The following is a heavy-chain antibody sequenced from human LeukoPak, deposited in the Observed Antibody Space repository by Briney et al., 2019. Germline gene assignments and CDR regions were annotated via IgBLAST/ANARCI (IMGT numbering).Heavy chain of an antibody. J-gene: IGHJ5*02. Sequence: GGSLRLSCAASGFTFSSYWMSWVRQAPGKGLEWVANIKQDGSEKYYVDSVKGRFTISRDNAKKSLYLQMNSVRVEDTAVYYWPRATASNWFDPWGQGTLVRVS. V-gene: IGHV3-7*04. CDR2: IKQDGSEK. CDR1: GFTFSSYW. D-gene: IGHD2-21*01. CDR3: PRATASNWFDP.